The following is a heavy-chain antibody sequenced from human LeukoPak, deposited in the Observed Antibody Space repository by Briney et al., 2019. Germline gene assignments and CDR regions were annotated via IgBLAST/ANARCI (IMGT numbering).Heavy chain of an antibody. D-gene: IGHD5-12*01. V-gene: IGHV3-23*01. Sequence: GGSLRLSCAASGISFSNYAMSWVRQAPGKGLQWVSAISGSGGRTYYADSVKGRFTISRDNSKNTLYLQMNNLRAEDTAVYYCAKSLRYADYYFDYWGQGTLVTVSS. CDR3: AKSLRYADYYFDY. J-gene: IGHJ4*02. CDR1: GISFSNYA. CDR2: ISGSGGRT.